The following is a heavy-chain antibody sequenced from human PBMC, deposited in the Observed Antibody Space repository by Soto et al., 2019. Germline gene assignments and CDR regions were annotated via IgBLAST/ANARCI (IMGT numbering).Heavy chain of an antibody. J-gene: IGHJ6*02. V-gene: IGHV1-2*04. CDR2: INPKSGGT. D-gene: IGHD2-8*01. CDR3: ARGDSTDCSNGVCSFFYNHDMDV. Sequence: KVSCKASGYSFTDYHIHWVRQAPGQGLEWLGRINPKSGGTSTAQKFQGWVTMTTDTSISTASMELTRLTSDDTAIYYCARGDSTDCSNGVCSFFYNHDMDVWGQGTTVTVS. CDR1: GYSFTDYH.